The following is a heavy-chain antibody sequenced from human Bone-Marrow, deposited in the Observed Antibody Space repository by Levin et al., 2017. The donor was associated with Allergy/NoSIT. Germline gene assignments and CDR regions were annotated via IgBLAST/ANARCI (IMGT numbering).Heavy chain of an antibody. D-gene: IGHD3-10*01. J-gene: IGHJ4*02. V-gene: IGHV4-59*01. CDR2: IYYSGST. CDR3: ARAKVTMVRGVITYYFDY. Sequence: SCTVSGGSISSYYWSWIRQPPGKGLEWIGYIYYSGSTNYNPSLKSRVTISVDTSKNQFSLKLSSVTAADTAVYYCARAKVTMVRGVITYYFDYWGQGTLVTVSS. CDR1: GGSISSYY.